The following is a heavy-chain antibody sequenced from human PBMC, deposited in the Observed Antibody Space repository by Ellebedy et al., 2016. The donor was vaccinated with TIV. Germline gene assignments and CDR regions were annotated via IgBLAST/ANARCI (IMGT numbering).Heavy chain of an antibody. CDR1: GGTFSTYA. J-gene: IGHJ2*01. V-gene: IGHV1-69*13. CDR2: TIPMFGTA. CDR3: AGDRAPIGRNWYFDL. Sequence: AASVKVSCKASGGTFSTYAISWVRQAPGQGLEWLGGTIPMFGTANFAQRFQGRVTITADESRSTADMELSSLRSEDTAVYYCAGDRAPIGRNWYFDLWGRGTLVTVSS. D-gene: IGHD5-24*01.